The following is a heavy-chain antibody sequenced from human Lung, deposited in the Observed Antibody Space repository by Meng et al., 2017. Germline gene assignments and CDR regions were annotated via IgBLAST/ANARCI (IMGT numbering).Heavy chain of an antibody. Sequence: GGGLVPPGVSMILSCAASGFTFTDHWMHWVRQGPGKGLVWVSRINRDGTKPTYADSVKGRFTISRDNAKNTLYLQMNNLRAEDTAFYYCTNDRLNHWGQGALVTVSS. D-gene: IGHD1-1*01. CDR2: INRDGTKP. J-gene: IGHJ1*01. CDR3: TNDRLNH. CDR1: GFTFTDHW. V-gene: IGHV3-74*01.